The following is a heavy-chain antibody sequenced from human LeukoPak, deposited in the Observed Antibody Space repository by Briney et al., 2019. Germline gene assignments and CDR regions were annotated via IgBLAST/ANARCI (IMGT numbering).Heavy chain of an antibody. CDR3: AREGYGDSPFDY. D-gene: IGHD4-17*01. CDR2: IIPIFGTA. CDR1: GGTFNSYA. Sequence: ASVKVSCKASGGTFNSYAISWVRQAPGQGLEWMGGIIPIFGTANYAQKFQGRVTITADESTSTAYMELSSLRSEDTAVYYCAREGYGDSPFDYWGQGTLVTVSS. V-gene: IGHV1-69*13. J-gene: IGHJ4*02.